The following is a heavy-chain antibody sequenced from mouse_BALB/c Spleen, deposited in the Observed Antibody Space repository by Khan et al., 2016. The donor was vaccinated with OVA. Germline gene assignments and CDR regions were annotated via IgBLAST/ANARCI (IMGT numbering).Heavy chain of an antibody. V-gene: IGHV14-3*02. CDR1: GFNIKDTY. Sequence: VQLKESGAELVKPGASVKLSCTASGFNIKDTYFHWVKQRPEQGLEWIGRIAPANGNTQYDPKFQGKATITSDTSSDTSYLQLNSLTSEDTAVYYCARPSYDPRDFEVWGAGTTVTVSS. J-gene: IGHJ1*01. CDR2: IAPANGNT. CDR3: ARPSYDPRDFEV. D-gene: IGHD2-3*01.